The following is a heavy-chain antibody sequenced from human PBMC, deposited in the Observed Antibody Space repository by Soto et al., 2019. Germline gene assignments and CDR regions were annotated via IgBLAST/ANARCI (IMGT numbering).Heavy chain of an antibody. CDR3: ARAPGYSSGWYDY. D-gene: IGHD6-19*01. V-gene: IGHV3-21*01. CDR1: GFTFNSFS. J-gene: IGHJ4*02. Sequence: EVQLVQSGGGLVKPGGSLRLSCAASGFTFNSFSMSWVRQAPGKGLEWVSSISPSSSYIYYGDSVKGRFTISRDNAKNSLYLQMISLRAEDTAVYYCARAPGYSSGWYDYWGQGTLVTVSS. CDR2: ISPSSSYI.